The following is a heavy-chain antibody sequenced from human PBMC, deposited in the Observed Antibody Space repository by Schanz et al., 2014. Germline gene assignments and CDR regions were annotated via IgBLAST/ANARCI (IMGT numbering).Heavy chain of an antibody. CDR3: ARDLSSSSNYFDY. J-gene: IGHJ4*02. CDR1: GFTFNSYA. CDR2: ISHDGTRE. V-gene: IGHV3-30*04. D-gene: IGHD6-6*01. Sequence: VQVVESGGGVVQPGGSPRLSCAASGFTFNSYAFHWLRQAPGEGLDWVALISHDGTREFYTDSVKGRFTISRDSSKNTVYLQMNSLRADDTAVYHCARDLSSSSNYFDYWGQGTLVTVSS.